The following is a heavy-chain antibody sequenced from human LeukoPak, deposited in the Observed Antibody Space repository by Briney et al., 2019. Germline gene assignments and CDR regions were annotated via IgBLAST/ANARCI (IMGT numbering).Heavy chain of an antibody. Sequence: GWSLRLSCAASGFTFASYGMSWVRQAPGKGLEWVSFITTNGGRTSYADSVEGRFTISRDNPRNTLYMQMNSLRDEDTAVYYCAIMHGYYDGTGYWVQWGQGTLVTVSS. J-gene: IGHJ1*01. D-gene: IGHD3-22*01. CDR2: ITTNGGRT. CDR3: AIMHGYYDGTGYWVQ. CDR1: GFTFASYG. V-gene: IGHV3-23*01.